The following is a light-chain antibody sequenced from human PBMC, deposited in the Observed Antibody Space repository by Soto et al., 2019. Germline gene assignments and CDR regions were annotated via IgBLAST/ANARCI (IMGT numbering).Light chain of an antibody. CDR1: TSNIAGNT. V-gene: IGLV1-44*01. Sequence: QSALTQPPSLSGTPGQRVTISCSGSTSNIAGNTVHWYQHLPETAPKLLIYIDDQRPSGVPGRFSGSKSGTSASLVISGLQCEDEADYYCATWDDSLNAAVFGGGTQLTVL. J-gene: IGLJ7*01. CDR3: ATWDDSLNAAV. CDR2: IDD.